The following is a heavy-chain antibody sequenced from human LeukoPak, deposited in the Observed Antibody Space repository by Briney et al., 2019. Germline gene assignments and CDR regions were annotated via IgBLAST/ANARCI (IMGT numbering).Heavy chain of an antibody. CDR2: INHSGDT. CDR1: GGSFSGYY. V-gene: IGHV4-34*01. Sequence: SETLSLTCAVYGGSFSGYYWSWIRQSPGRGLERIGEINHSGDTNYNSSVKSRVTISVDTSKNQFSLKVRSLTAADTAVYYCARGPTISETGYFDYWGQGTLVTVSS. D-gene: IGHD1-1*01. J-gene: IGHJ4*03. CDR3: ARGPTISETGYFDY.